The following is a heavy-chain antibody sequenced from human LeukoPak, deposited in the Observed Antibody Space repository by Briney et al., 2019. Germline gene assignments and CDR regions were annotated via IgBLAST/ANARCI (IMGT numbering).Heavy chain of an antibody. J-gene: IGHJ5*02. D-gene: IGHD3-16*01. Sequence: ETLSLTCSVSGGSVTTGTYHWVWIRQPPGKGLEWIGSVYFDGGTHYNRSLQSRVAISVDTSKNQYSLRLSSVTAADTAVYYCARDHYYDGRGRFDPWGQGTLVTVSS. CDR3: ARDHYYDGRGRFDP. V-gene: IGHV4-39*07. CDR1: GGSVTTGTYH. CDR2: VYFDGGT.